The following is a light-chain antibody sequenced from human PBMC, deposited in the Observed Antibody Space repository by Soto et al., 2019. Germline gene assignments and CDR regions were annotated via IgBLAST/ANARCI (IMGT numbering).Light chain of an antibody. Sequence: DIVMTQSPEYLAVSLGERATINCKSSQNVLYSSNNKNLIAWYQQKPGQPPKLLIYCASTRESGVPDRFSSSGSGRDFTLTISSLQAGDVGVYYCQQYYSPPRYTFGQGTRLEIK. CDR1: QNVLYSSNNKNL. V-gene: IGKV4-1*01. J-gene: IGKJ2*01. CDR3: QQYYSPPRYT. CDR2: CAS.